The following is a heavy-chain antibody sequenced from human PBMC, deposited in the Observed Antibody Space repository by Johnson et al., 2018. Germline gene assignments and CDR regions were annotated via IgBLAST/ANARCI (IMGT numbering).Heavy chain of an antibody. CDR1: GFTFSNYW. V-gene: IGHV3-7*01. J-gene: IGHJ4*02. CDR3: ARSFDSSGYYPSTNN. CDR2: IKQDGSEL. Sequence: EVQLLESGGGLVQPGGSLRLSCAASGFTFSNYWMRWVRQAPGKGLEWVANIKQDGSELYYVDCVKGRFTNSRENAKNSLYLQMNSLRAEDTAVYYLARSFDSSGYYPSTNNWGQGTLVTVSS. D-gene: IGHD3-22*01.